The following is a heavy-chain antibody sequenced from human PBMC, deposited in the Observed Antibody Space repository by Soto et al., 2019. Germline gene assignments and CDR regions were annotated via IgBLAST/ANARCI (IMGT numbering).Heavy chain of an antibody. Sequence: VTLKESGPVLVKPTETLTLTCTVSGFSLSNARMGVSWIRQPPGKALEWLAHIFSNDEKSYSTSLKSRLTRSKDTSKRQVVLTRTNMDPVDTATYYYARFCLPRSGSYYTPPDYWGQGTLVTVSS. CDR1: GFSLSNARMG. V-gene: IGHV2-26*01. CDR2: IFSNDEK. CDR3: ARFCLPRSGSYYTPPDY. J-gene: IGHJ4*02. D-gene: IGHD3-10*01.